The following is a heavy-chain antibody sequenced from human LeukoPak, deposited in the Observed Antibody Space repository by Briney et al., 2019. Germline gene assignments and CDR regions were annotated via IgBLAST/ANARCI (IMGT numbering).Heavy chain of an antibody. J-gene: IGHJ5*02. Sequence: GGSLRLSCAASGFTFSTYEMNWVRQAPGKGLEWVSYISGSGSTIYYADSVKGRFTISRDNAKNSLHLQMNSLRAEDTAVYYCAREYYSSGWYNWLDPWGQGTLVTVSS. CDR3: AREYYSSGWYNWLDP. D-gene: IGHD6-19*01. CDR2: ISGSGSTI. V-gene: IGHV3-48*03. CDR1: GFTFSTYE.